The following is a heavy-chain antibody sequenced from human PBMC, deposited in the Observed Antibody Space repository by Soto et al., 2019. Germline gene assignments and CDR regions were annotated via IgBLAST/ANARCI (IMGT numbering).Heavy chain of an antibody. J-gene: IGHJ4*02. V-gene: IGHV1-58*01. Sequence: SVKVSCKASGFTFTSSAVQWVRQARGQRLEWIGWIVVGSGNTNYAQKFQERVTITRDMSTSTAYMELSSLRSEDTAVYYCAAGGYGVGGNFGGNDYWGQGTLVTVSS. CDR2: IVVGSGNT. CDR3: AAGGYGVGGNFGGNDY. D-gene: IGHD6-19*01. CDR1: GFTFTSSA.